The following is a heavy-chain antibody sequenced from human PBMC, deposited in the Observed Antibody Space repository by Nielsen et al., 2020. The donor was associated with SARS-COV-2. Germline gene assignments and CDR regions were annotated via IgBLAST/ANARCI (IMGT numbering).Heavy chain of an antibody. CDR1: GYTFTGYY. J-gene: IGHJ6*02. V-gene: IGHV1-2*06. CDR3: ATVTSYYYYYGMDV. D-gene: IGHD4-17*01. CDR2: INPNSGGT. Sequence: ASVKVSCKASGYTFTGYYMHWVRQAPGQGLEWMGRINPNSGGTNYAQKFQGRVTMTRDTSISTAYMELSSLRSEDTAVYYCATVTSYYYYYGMDVWGQGTTVTVSS.